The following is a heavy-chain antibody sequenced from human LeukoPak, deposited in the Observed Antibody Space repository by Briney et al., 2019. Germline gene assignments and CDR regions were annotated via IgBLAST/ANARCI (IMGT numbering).Heavy chain of an antibody. D-gene: IGHD3-22*01. CDR2: ISAYNGNT. CDR1: GYTFTSYG. Sequence: GASVKVSCKASGYTFTSYGISWVRQAPGQGLEWMGWISAYNGNTNYAQKLQGRVTMTTGTSTSTAYMELRSLRSEDTAVYYCARDSSGYSLSPSGWGQGTLVTVSS. CDR3: ARDSSGYSLSPSG. V-gene: IGHV1-18*01. J-gene: IGHJ4*02.